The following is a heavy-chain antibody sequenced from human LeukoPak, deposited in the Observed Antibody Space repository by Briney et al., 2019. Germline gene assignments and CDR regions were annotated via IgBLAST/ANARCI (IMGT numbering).Heavy chain of an antibody. CDR3: AYCSGGSRYYYYYMDV. Sequence: PGGSLRLSCAASGFTFSSYAMSWVRQAPGKGLEWVSAISGSGGSTYYADSVKGRFTISRDNSKNTLYLQMNSLRAEDTAVYYCAYCSGGSRYYYYYMDVWGKGTTVTISS. D-gene: IGHD2-15*01. J-gene: IGHJ6*03. V-gene: IGHV3-23*01. CDR2: ISGSGGST. CDR1: GFTFSSYA.